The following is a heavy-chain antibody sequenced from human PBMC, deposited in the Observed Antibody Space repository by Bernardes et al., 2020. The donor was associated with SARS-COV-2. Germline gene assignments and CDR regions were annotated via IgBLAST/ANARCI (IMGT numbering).Heavy chain of an antibody. D-gene: IGHD3-22*01. CDR1: GYTFTDYS. CDR2: INPNSGGT. J-gene: IGHJ4*02. CDR3: ASGTFYYDNSAYYPFDY. V-gene: IGHV1-2*02. Sequence: ASMKVSCKASGYTFTDYSMHWVRQAPGQGPEWMGWINPNSGGTKYAQNFQGRVTMTRDTSINTAYMELSSLRSDDTAVYYCASGTFYYDNSAYYPFDYWGQGTLVTVSS.